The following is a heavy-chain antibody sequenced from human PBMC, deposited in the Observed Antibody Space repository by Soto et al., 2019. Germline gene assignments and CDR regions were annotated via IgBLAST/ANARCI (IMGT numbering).Heavy chain of an antibody. CDR1: GYTFTSYY. V-gene: IGHV1-2*04. J-gene: IGHJ4*02. CDR2: IIPTSGAT. Sequence: SSVKVFCKASGYTFTSYYIDWLGQAAEPGLEWMGWIIPTSGATNYAQKFRGWVTMTRDTYIRTGYIALSRMRYDDTAVYYCARENGGDKINFDYWGQGTLVTVSS. D-gene: IGHD2-21*01. CDR3: ARENGGDKINFDY.